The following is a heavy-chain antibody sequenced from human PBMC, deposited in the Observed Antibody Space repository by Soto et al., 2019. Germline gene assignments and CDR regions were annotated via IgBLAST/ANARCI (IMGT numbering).Heavy chain of an antibody. CDR1: GYTFTGYY. CDR2: INPNSGGT. D-gene: IGHD2-2*01. CDR3: AREYCSSTSCSYYYYGMDV. Sequence: ASVKVSCKASGYTFTGYYMHWVRQAPVQGLEWMGWINPNSGGTNYAQKFQGRVTMTRDTSISTAYMELSRLRSDDTAVYYCAREYCSSTSCSYYYYGMDVWGQGTTVTVSS. J-gene: IGHJ6*02. V-gene: IGHV1-2*02.